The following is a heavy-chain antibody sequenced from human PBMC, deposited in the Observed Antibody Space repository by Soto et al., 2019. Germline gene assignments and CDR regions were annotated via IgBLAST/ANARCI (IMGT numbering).Heavy chain of an antibody. CDR2: FGGDENYT. CDR3: GKGKELGVVRYGLDA. V-gene: IGHV3-74*01. Sequence: GGSLRLSCGASGFSVKRYWRHWVRQAPGKGLVWLSRFGGDENYTDYADSVRGRFTISRDIAKNTIYLQMNSLRAEDTAVYYCGKGKELGVVRYGLDAWGQGTTVTVSS. D-gene: IGHD3-3*01. CDR1: GFSVKRYW. J-gene: IGHJ6*02.